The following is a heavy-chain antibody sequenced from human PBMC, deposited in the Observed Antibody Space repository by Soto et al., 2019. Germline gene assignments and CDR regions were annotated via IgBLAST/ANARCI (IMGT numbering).Heavy chain of an antibody. D-gene: IGHD2-21*02. CDR3: ARDKAFLGVILWWSLLDY. J-gene: IGHJ4*02. CDR1: GYTFTSYG. CDR2: ISAYNGNT. V-gene: IGHV1-18*01. Sequence: QVQLLQSGAEVKKPGASVKVSCKASGYTFTSYGISWVLQAPGQGLEWMGWISAYNGNTNYAQKLQGRVTMTTDTSTSTAYMELRSLRSDDTAVYYCARDKAFLGVILWWSLLDYWGQGTLVTVSS.